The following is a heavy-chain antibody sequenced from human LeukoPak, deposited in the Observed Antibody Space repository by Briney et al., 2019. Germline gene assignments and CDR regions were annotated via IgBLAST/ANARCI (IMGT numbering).Heavy chain of an antibody. D-gene: IGHD6-13*01. CDR1: GYTFTSYD. J-gene: IGHJ4*02. V-gene: IGHV1-69*13. Sequence: SVKVSCKASGYTFTSYDINWVRQAPGQGLEWMGGIIPIFGTANYAQKFQGRVTITADESTSTAYMELSSLRSEDTAVYYCARGPEGYSSSWYYTDYWGQGTLVTVSS. CDR2: IIPIFGTA. CDR3: ARGPEGYSSSWYYTDY.